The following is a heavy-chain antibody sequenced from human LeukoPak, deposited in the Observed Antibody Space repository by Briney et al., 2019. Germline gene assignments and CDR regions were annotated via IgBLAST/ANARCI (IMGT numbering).Heavy chain of an antibody. CDR3: ARGRLAARLFAWDYYYYYMDV. J-gene: IGHJ6*03. CDR2: IIPIFGTA. V-gene: IGHV1-69*05. CDR1: GGTFSSYA. Sequence: SVNVSCKASGGTFSSYAITWVRQSPGHGGERMGGIIPIFGTANYAQNFQGRVTITTDESTSTASRELSSLRSEDTAVYYCARGRLAARLFAWDYYYYYMDVWGKGTTVTVSS. D-gene: IGHD6-6*01.